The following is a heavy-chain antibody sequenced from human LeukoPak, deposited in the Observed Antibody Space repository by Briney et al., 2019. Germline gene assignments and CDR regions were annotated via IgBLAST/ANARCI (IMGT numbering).Heavy chain of an antibody. CDR1: GFTFSNYN. V-gene: IGHV3-21*04. CDR2: ISSSSSSI. Sequence: GGSLRLSCAASGFTFSNYNMNWVRQAPGKGLEWVSSISSSSSSINYADSLKGRFTISRDNAKNSLYLQMNSLRAEDTALYYCAKEGYWGQGTLVTVSS. J-gene: IGHJ4*02. CDR3: AKEGY.